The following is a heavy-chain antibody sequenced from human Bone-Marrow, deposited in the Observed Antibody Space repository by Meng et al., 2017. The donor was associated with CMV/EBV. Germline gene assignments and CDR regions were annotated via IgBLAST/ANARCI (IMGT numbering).Heavy chain of an antibody. Sequence: GSLRLSCIVSGGSVSSGTYYWSWIRQPPGKGLEWIGYISYSGSTNYNPSLKSRVTISVDTSKNQFSLKLSSVTAADTAVYYCARRGSFGYYYYGMDVWGQGTTVTVPS. J-gene: IGHJ6*02. V-gene: IGHV4-61*01. CDR2: ISYSGST. CDR1: GGSVSSGTYY. CDR3: ARRGSFGYYYYGMDV. D-gene: IGHD3-10*01.